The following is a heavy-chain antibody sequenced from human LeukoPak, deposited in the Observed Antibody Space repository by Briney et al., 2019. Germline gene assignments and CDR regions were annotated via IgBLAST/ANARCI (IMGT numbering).Heavy chain of an antibody. V-gene: IGHV3-30*18. CDR1: GFTFSSYG. D-gene: IGHD3-10*01. Sequence: GGSLRLSCAASGFTFSSYGMHWVRQAPGKGLEWVAVISYDGSNKYYADSVKGRFTISRDNSKNTLYLQMNSLRAEDTAVYYCAKGTRFSYYYGSGSYFDYWGQGTLVTVSS. CDR3: AKGTRFSYYYGSGSYFDY. J-gene: IGHJ4*02. CDR2: ISYDGSNK.